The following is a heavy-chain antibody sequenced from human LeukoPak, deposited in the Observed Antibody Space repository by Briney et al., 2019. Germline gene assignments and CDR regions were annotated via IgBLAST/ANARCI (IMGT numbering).Heavy chain of an antibody. V-gene: IGHV4-59*01. CDR1: GGSISSYY. CDR3: ARDIFPIRY. Sequence: SETLSLTCTVSGGSISSYYWSWIRQPPGKGLEWIGYIYYSGSTNYNPSLKSRVTISVDTSKNQFSLKLSSATAADTAVYYCARDIFPIRYWGQGTLVTVSS. D-gene: IGHD2-21*01. J-gene: IGHJ4*02. CDR2: IYYSGST.